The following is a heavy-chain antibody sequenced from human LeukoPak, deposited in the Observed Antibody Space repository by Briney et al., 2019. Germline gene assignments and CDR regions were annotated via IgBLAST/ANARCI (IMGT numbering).Heavy chain of an antibody. CDR1: GGSFSAYY. Sequence: SETLSLTCDVYGGSFSAYYWTWIRQPPGKGLEWIGEINHSGSSNYNSSLRSRVTISVDTSYKQFSLRLSSVTAADTAVYYCAPRGDIEHSYVYGKWFDPWGQGTRVTVSS. CDR2: INHSGSS. D-gene: IGHD5-18*01. J-gene: IGHJ5*02. CDR3: APRGDIEHSYVYGKWFDP. V-gene: IGHV4-34*01.